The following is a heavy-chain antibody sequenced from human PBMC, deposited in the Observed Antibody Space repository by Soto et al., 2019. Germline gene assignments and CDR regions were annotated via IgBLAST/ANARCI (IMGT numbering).Heavy chain of an antibody. D-gene: IGHD6-6*01. Sequence: ASVKVSCKASGYTFTSYGISWVRQAPGQGLEWLGWISAYNGNTNYAQKLQGRVTMTTDTSTSTAYMELRSLRSDDTAVYYCARVKARGIAARPGISWLDPWGQGTLVTV. CDR1: GYTFTSYG. V-gene: IGHV1-18*01. CDR2: ISAYNGNT. CDR3: ARVKARGIAARPGISWLDP. J-gene: IGHJ5*02.